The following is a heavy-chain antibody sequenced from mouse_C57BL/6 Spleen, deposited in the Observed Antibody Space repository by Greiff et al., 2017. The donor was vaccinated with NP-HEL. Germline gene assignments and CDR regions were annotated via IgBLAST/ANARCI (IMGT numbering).Heavy chain of an antibody. Sequence: VQLQQSGPELVKPGASVKISCKASGYTFTDYYMNWVKQSHGKSLEWIGDINPNNGGTSYNQKFKGKATLTVDKSSSTAYMELRSLTSEDSAVYYCARYTTVVGGDYWGQGTTLTVSS. CDR3: ARYTTVVGGDY. V-gene: IGHV1-26*01. D-gene: IGHD1-1*01. CDR2: INPNNGGT. CDR1: GYTFTDYY. J-gene: IGHJ2*01.